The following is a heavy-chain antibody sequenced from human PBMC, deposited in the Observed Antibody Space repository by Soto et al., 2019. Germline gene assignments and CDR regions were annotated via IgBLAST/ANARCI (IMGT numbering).Heavy chain of an antibody. V-gene: IGHV3-23*01. Sequence: GGSLRLSCAASGFTFSSYAMSWVRQAPGKGLEWVSAISGSGGSTYYADSVKGRFTISRDNSKNTLYLQMNSLRAEDTAVYYCAKDVAESWNDLENAFDIWGQGTMVTVSS. CDR3: AKDVAESWNDLENAFDI. CDR1: GFTFSSYA. CDR2: ISGSGGST. D-gene: IGHD1-1*01. J-gene: IGHJ3*02.